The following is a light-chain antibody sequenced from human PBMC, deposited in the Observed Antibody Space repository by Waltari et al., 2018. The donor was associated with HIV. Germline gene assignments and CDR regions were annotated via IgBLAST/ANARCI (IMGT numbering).Light chain of an antibody. CDR1: SSDIGGYHY. CDR3: SSYAGSNNFVV. CDR2: EVN. Sequence: QSALTQPPSASGSLGQSVTISCTGASSDIGGYHYVSWYQQHPGKAPKLMIYEVNKRPSGVPDRFFGSKSGNTASLTVSGLQAEDEADYYCSSYAGSNNFVVFGGGTNLTVL. V-gene: IGLV2-8*01. J-gene: IGLJ2*01.